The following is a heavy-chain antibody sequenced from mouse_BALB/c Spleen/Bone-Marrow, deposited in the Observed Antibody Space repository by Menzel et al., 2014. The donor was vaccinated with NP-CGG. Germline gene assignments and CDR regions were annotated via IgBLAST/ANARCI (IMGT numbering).Heavy chain of an antibody. Sequence: VRQRPGQGLAWIGMIDPSDSETHYNQMFKDKASLTVDKSSSTAYMQLSSLTSEDSAVCYCARNWAFDYWGQGTTLTVSS. J-gene: IGHJ2*01. V-gene: IGHV1-61*01. CDR2: IDPSDSET. CDR3: ARNWAFDY. D-gene: IGHD4-1*01.